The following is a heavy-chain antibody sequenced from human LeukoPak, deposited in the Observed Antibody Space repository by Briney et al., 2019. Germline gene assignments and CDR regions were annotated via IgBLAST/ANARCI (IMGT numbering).Heavy chain of an antibody. V-gene: IGHV4-34*01. J-gene: IGHJ4*02. CDR2: INHSGST. CDR3: AARLYSSSWYVDY. Sequence: SETLSLTCAVYGGSFSGYYWSWIRQPPGKRLEWIGEINHSGSTNYNPSLKSRVTISVDTSKNQFSLKLSSVTAADTAVYYCAARLYSSSWYVDYWGQGTLVTVSS. D-gene: IGHD6-13*01. CDR1: GGSFSGYY.